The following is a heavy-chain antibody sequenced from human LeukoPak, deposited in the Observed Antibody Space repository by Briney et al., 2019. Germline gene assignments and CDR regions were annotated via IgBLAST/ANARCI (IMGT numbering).Heavy chain of an antibody. CDR3: AKIPDYYDFWSGYGGFDY. CDR1: GFTFSSYA. Sequence: PGGSLRLSCAASGFTFSSYAMSWVRQAPGKGLEWVSGISGSGGSTYYADSVKGRFTISRDNSKNTLYLQMNSLRAEDTAVYYCAKIPDYYDFWSGYGGFDYWGQGTLVTVSS. D-gene: IGHD3-3*01. CDR2: ISGSGGST. J-gene: IGHJ4*02. V-gene: IGHV3-23*01.